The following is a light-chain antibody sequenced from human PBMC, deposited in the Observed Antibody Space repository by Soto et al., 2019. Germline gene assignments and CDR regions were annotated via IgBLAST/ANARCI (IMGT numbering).Light chain of an antibody. CDR1: QALVYTHGDTY. V-gene: IGKV2-30*01. CDR2: KVS. CDR3: MQGPHWPPT. J-gene: IGKJ4*01. Sequence: DVDMTQSPLSLPVTLGQPASISCSSIQALVYTHGDTYLNWFHQRPSQAPRRLIYKVSNRDSGVPGRFSGGGSGTDFTLKIDRVEAEDVGVYYCMQGPHWPPTIGGGTTVEIK.